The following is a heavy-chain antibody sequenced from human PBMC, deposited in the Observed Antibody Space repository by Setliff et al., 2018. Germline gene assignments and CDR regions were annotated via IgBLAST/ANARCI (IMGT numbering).Heavy chain of an antibody. CDR2: INHSGST. J-gene: IGHJ4*02. Sequence: SETLSLTCAVYGGSFSGYYWSWIRQPPGKGLEWIGEINHSGSTNYNPSLKSRVTISVDTSKNQFSLKLTSVTAADTAVYYCARVADGSGSFYLGFDYWGQGILVTVS. V-gene: IGHV4-34*01. D-gene: IGHD3-10*01. CDR1: GGSFSGYY. CDR3: ARVADGSGSFYLGFDY.